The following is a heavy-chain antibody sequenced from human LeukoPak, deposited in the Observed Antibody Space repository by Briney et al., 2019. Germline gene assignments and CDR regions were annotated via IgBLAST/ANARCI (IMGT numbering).Heavy chain of an antibody. J-gene: IGHJ6*02. CDR2: IRANAYEGTT. CDR3: AKGGGDYYGMDV. V-gene: IGHV3-49*04. Sequence: GGSLRLSCSASGFTFSDYAMTWVRPAPGKGLEWVGFIRANAYEGTTEYAASVKGRFTISRDDSKNTLYLQMNSLRAEDTAVYYCAKGGGDYYGMDVWGQGTTVTVSS. D-gene: IGHD2-21*01. CDR1: GFTFSDYA.